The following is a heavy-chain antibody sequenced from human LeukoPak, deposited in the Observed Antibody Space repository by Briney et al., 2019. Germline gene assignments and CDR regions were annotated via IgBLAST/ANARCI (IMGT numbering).Heavy chain of an antibody. V-gene: IGHV3-30*02. J-gene: IGHJ4*02. CDR2: IRFDGSYK. Sequence: GGSLRLSCAASGFTFSDYGMHWVRQAPGKGLEWVAFIRFDGSYKYYADSVKGRFTISRDNSKNTLYLQMNGLRAEGTAVYYCAKGDNSNHPDYWGQGTLVTVSS. D-gene: IGHD4-23*01. CDR3: AKGDNSNHPDY. CDR1: GFTFSDYG.